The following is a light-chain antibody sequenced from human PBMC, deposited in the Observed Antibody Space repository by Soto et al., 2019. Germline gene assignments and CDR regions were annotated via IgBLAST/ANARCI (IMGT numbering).Light chain of an antibody. CDR2: DVS. Sequence: QSVLTQPASVSGSLGQSITIPCTGSSSDVGGYNYVSWHQQHPGKAPKLIISDVSHRPSGVSSRFSGSRSGNTASPIISGLQAEGEADYYCSSFTRSTPTYVFGTGTKVTVL. CDR3: SSFTRSTPTYV. J-gene: IGLJ1*01. V-gene: IGLV2-14*01. CDR1: SSDVGGYNY.